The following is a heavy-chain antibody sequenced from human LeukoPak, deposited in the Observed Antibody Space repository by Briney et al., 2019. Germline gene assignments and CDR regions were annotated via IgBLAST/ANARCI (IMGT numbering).Heavy chain of an antibody. CDR2: ISWNSGSI. D-gene: IGHD3-10*01. CDR1: GFTFDDYA. Sequence: GGPLRLSCAASGFTFDDYAMHWVRQAPGKGLEWVSGISWNSGSIGYADSVKGRFTISRDNAKNSLYLQMNSLRAEDTALYYCAKDYYGSGSFDYWGQGTLVTVSS. V-gene: IGHV3-9*01. J-gene: IGHJ4*02. CDR3: AKDYYGSGSFDY.